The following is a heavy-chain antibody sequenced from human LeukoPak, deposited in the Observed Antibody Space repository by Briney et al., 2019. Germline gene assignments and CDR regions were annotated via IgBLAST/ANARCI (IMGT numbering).Heavy chain of an antibody. CDR1: GFTFSDYW. CDR2: ITRIGTSV. Sequence: RTGGSLRLSCAASGFTFSDYWMSWVRQAPGKGLEWVSCITRIGTSVYYAESLKGRFTISKDNARNSVYLHMTGLRAEDTALYYCVRDLGTAVTTKTAFDVWGQGTMVTVSS. J-gene: IGHJ3*01. V-gene: IGHV3-21*06. CDR3: VRDLGTAVTTKTAFDV. D-gene: IGHD4-17*01.